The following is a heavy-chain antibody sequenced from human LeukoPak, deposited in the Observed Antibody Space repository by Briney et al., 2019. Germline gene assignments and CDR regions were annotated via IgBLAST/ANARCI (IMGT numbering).Heavy chain of an antibody. J-gene: IGHJ4*02. CDR3: ARHGYSYANFDY. D-gene: IGHD5-18*01. V-gene: IGHV4-39*01. CDR2: IYYSGST. Sequence: WVRQPPGKGLEWIGSIYYSGSTYYNPSLKSRVTISVDTSKNQFSLKLSSVTAADTAVYYCARHGYSYANFDYWGQGTLVTVSS.